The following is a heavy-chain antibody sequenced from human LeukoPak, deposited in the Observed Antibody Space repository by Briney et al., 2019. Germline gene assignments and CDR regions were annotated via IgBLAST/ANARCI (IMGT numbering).Heavy chain of an antibody. CDR3: AREGIAVAGLDY. J-gene: IGHJ4*02. Sequence: KLGGSLRLSCAASGFTFSNYNMNWVRQAPGKGLEWVSSISSSSSYIYYADSVKGRFTISRDNAKNSLYLQMNSLRAEDTAVYYCAREGIAVAGLDYWGQGTLVTVSS. CDR1: GFTFSNYN. V-gene: IGHV3-21*01. CDR2: ISSSSSYI. D-gene: IGHD6-19*01.